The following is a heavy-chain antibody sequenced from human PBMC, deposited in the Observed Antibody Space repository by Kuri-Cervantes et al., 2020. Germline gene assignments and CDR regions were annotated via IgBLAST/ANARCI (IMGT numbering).Heavy chain of an antibody. CDR1: GFTFSSYS. CDR2: ISSSSRYI. Sequence: LSLTCAASGFTFSSYSMNWVRQAPGKGLEWVSSISSSSRYIYYADSVKGRFTISRDNAKNSLYLQMNSLRAEDTAVYYCARGRGCSGGSCYSSVWSGITPYPFDPWAREPWSPSPQ. D-gene: IGHD2-15*01. J-gene: IGHJ5*02. CDR3: ARGRGCSGGSCYSSVWSGITPYPFDP. V-gene: IGHV3-21*01.